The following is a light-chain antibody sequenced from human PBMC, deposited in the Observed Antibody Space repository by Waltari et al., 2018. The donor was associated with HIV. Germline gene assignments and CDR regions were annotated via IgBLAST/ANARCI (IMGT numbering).Light chain of an antibody. V-gene: IGLV3-25*03. Sequence: SYELTQSPSVSVSPGQPATITCSGDALSKQYVYWYQQKAGQAPVLVMFKDTERPSGIPERFSGSTAGTKVTLTISDVQAEDEADYYCQSTDSSDAYVFGSGTTLTV. CDR2: KDT. CDR1: ALSKQY. CDR3: QSTDSSDAYV. J-gene: IGLJ1*01.